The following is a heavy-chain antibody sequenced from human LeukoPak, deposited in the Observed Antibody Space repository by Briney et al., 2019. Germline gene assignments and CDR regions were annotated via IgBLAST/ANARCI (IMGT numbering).Heavy chain of an antibody. V-gene: IGHV3-48*01. Sequence: GGSLRLSCAASGLTFTTYGMNWLRQAPGKGLEWVSYLSGRSNSIYYADSVKGRFTISGDNSKNTLYLQMNSLRAEDTAVYYCARDRGWPDWDYGMDVWGQGTTVTVSS. CDR3: ARDRGWPDWDYGMDV. D-gene: IGHD3-9*01. CDR1: GLTFTTYG. CDR2: LSGRSNSI. J-gene: IGHJ6*02.